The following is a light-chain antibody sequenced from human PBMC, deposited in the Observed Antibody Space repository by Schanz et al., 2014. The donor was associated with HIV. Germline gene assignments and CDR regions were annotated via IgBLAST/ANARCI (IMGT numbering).Light chain of an antibody. J-gene: IGLJ2*01. V-gene: IGLV1-51*01. CDR1: SSNIGNNY. CDR3: EAWDSSLSAVL. Sequence: QSVLTQPPSVSAAPGQKVTISCSGGSSNIGNNYVSWYQQLPRTAPKLFIYDDNKRPSGIPDRFSGSKSGTSATLDITGLQTGDEADYYCEAWDSSLSAVLFGGGTKLTVL. CDR2: DDN.